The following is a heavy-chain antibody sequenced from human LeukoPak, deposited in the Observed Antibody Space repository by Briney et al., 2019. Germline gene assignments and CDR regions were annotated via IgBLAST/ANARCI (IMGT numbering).Heavy chain of an antibody. CDR1: GYTFTGYY. V-gene: IGHV1-2*02. CDR2: INPNSGGT. J-gene: IGHJ3*02. CDR3: ARDRLWFGELENTHDAFDI. Sequence: PLASVKVSCKASGYTFTGYYMHWVRQAPGQGLEWMGWINPNSGGTNYAQKFQGRVTMTRDTSISTAYMELSRLRSDDTAVYYCARDRLWFGELENTHDAFDIWGQGTMVTVSS. D-gene: IGHD3-10*01.